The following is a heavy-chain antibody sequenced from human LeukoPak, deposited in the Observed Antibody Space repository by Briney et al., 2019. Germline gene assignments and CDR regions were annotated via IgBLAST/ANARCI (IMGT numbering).Heavy chain of an antibody. D-gene: IGHD2/OR15-2a*01. J-gene: IGHJ4*02. V-gene: IGHV3-64D*06. Sequence: GGSLRLSCSASGFVFSIYTMYWVRQTPGKGPEYVSTISGSGNGGSIYYADSVKGRFTISRDDSKSIVYLQMNGLRSEDTAVYYCVKDFGRVRGTPDSWGQGTLVTVSS. CDR2: ISGSGNGGSI. CDR3: VKDFGRVRGTPDS. CDR1: GFVFSIYT.